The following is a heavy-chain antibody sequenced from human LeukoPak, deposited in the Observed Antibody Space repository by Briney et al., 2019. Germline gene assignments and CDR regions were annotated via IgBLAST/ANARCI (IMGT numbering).Heavy chain of an antibody. V-gene: IGHV3-11*04. Sequence: GGSLRLSCAASGFTFSDYYMSWIRQAPGKGLEWVSYISSSGSNIYCADSVKGRFTISRDNAKNSLYLQMNSLRAEDTAVYYCAKDGDYYDSSGYRKNWFDPWGQGTLVTVSS. CDR2: ISSSGSNI. D-gene: IGHD3-22*01. CDR3: AKDGDYYDSSGYRKNWFDP. CDR1: GFTFSDYY. J-gene: IGHJ5*02.